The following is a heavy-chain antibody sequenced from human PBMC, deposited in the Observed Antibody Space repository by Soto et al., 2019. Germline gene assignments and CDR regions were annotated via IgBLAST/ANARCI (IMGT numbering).Heavy chain of an antibody. CDR2: ISAYNGNT. V-gene: IGHV1-18*01. Sequence: ASVKVSCKASGYTFTSYGISWVRQAPGQGLEWMGWISAYNGNTNYAQKLQGRVTMTTDTSTSTAYMELRRLRSDDTAVYYCGRVPTVAGSRSYYFDDWGQRTLVTVSS. D-gene: IGHD3-10*01. J-gene: IGHJ4*02. CDR1: GYTFTSYG. CDR3: GRVPTVAGSRSYYFDD.